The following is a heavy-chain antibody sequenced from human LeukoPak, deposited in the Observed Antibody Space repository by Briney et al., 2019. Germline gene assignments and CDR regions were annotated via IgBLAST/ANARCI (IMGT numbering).Heavy chain of an antibody. CDR3: ARLGYCSGGSCYPDAFDI. CDR1: GGSFSGYY. V-gene: IGHV4-34*01. CDR2: INHSGST. D-gene: IGHD2-15*01. J-gene: IGHJ3*02. Sequence: SETLSLTCAVYGGSFSGYYWSWIRQPPGKGLEWIGEINHSGSTNYNPSPKSRVTISVDKSKNQFSLKLSSVTAADTAVYYCARLGYCSGGSCYPDAFDIWGQGTMVTVSS.